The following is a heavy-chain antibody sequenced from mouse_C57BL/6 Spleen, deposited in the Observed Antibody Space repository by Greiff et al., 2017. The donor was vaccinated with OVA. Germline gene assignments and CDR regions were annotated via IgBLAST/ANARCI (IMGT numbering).Heavy chain of an antibody. CDR1: GFTFSDYG. V-gene: IGHV5-17*01. CDR3: ARPIYYGNFWYFDV. CDR2: ISSGSSTI. J-gene: IGHJ1*03. Sequence: EVHLVESGGGLVKPGGSLKLSCAASGFTFSDYGMTWVRQAPEKGLEWVAYISSGSSTIYYADTVKGRFTISRDNAKNTLFLQMTSLGSEDTAMYYCARPIYYGNFWYFDVWGTGTTVTVSS. D-gene: IGHD2-1*01.